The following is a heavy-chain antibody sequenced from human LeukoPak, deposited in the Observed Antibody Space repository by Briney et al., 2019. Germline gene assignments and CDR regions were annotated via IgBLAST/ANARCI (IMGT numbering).Heavy chain of an antibody. J-gene: IGHJ5*02. CDR1: RYIFTGYY. CDR2: INPNSGDT. D-gene: IGHD2/OR15-2a*01. CDR3: ARPLGSLKEYWWFDP. V-gene: IGHV1-2*02. Sequence: ASVKVSCKASRYIFTGYYMHWVRQAPGQGLEWMGWINPNSGDTNYAQKFQGRVTMTRDTSSTTVYMELTRLRSDDTAVYYCARPLGSLKEYWWFDPWGQGTLVTVSS.